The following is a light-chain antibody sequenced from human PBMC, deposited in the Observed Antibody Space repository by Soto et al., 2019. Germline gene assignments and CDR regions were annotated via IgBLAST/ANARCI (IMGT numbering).Light chain of an antibody. Sequence: EIVLTQSPGTLSLSPGERANLSCRASQSVKSNYLAGYQQKPGQPPTLLIHLTSTRATGIPDRCSGSGSGRDFTLTTTRLEPDDFAVYYCQQYGDSLSFGGGTTVEIK. J-gene: IGKJ4*01. CDR1: QSVKSNY. V-gene: IGKV3-20*01. CDR2: LTS. CDR3: QQYGDSLS.